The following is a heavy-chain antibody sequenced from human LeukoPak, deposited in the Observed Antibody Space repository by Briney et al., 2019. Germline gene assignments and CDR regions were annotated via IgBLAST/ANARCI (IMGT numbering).Heavy chain of an antibody. CDR1: GFTFSDYY. CDR3: AKDDTNYYDSSGYGSLYYFDY. J-gene: IGHJ4*02. CDR2: ISSSGSTI. Sequence: GGSLRLSCAASGFTFSDYYMSWIRQAPGKGLEWVSYISSSGSTIYYADSVKGRFTISRDNAKNSLYLQMNSLRAEDTAVYYCAKDDTNYYDSSGYGSLYYFDYWGQGTLVTVSS. V-gene: IGHV3-11*01. D-gene: IGHD3-22*01.